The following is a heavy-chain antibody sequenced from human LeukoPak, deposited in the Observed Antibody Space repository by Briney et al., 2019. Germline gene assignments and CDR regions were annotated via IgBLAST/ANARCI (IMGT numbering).Heavy chain of an antibody. D-gene: IGHD3-9*01. CDR1: GFTFSNYW. J-gene: IGHJ4*02. CDR2: IKEDGSEK. Sequence: PGGSLRLSCAASGFTFSNYWMSWVRQAPGKGLEWVANIKEDGSEKYHVDSVKGRFTISRDNGKNSLYLQMNSLRAEDTAVYYCTRDPLRRFDYWGQGTLVTVSS. V-gene: IGHV3-7*03. CDR3: TRDPLRRFDY.